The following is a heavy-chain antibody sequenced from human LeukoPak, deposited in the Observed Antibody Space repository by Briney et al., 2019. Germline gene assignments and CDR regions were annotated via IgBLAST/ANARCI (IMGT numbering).Heavy chain of an antibody. D-gene: IGHD2-21*01. Sequence: SETLSLTCTVSGGSISSYYWSWIRQPPGKGLEWIGYIYDSGSTNYNPSLKSRLTISVDTSKNQFSLNLSSVTAADTAVYYCAGYPILGAYCGGDCYFEYWGQGTLVTAS. CDR3: AGYPILGAYCGGDCYFEY. CDR2: IYDSGST. V-gene: IGHV4-59*01. J-gene: IGHJ4*02. CDR1: GGSISSYY.